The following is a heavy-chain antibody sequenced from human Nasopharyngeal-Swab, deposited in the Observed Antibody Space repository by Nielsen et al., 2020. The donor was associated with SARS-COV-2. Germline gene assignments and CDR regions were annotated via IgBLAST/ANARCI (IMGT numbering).Heavy chain of an antibody. D-gene: IGHD2-21*02. CDR2: IYPSDSSI. CDR1: GYSFTNYW. J-gene: IGHJ4*02. Sequence: GESLKISCKASGYSFTNYWIGWVRQMPGTGLEWMGLIYPSDSSIRYIPSFQGQVTISVDKSISTTYLQWSNLKASDAATYYCARRGDCNGNPCYSDYWGQGTLVTVSS. V-gene: IGHV5-51*01. CDR3: ARRGDCNGNPCYSDY.